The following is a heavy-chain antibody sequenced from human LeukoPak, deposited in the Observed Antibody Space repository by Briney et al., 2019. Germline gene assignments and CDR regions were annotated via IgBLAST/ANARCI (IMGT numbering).Heavy chain of an antibody. J-gene: IGHJ4*02. V-gene: IGHV3-15*07. D-gene: IGHD2-2*01. Sequence: GGSLRLSCAASGFTFNNAWMNWVRQAPGKGLEWVGRIKSKTDGGTTDYAAPVKGRFTISRDDSKNTLYLQMNSLRAEDTAIYYCARGLPATLLDYWGQGTLVTVSS. CDR3: ARGLPATLLDY. CDR2: IKSKTDGGTT. CDR1: GFTFNNAW.